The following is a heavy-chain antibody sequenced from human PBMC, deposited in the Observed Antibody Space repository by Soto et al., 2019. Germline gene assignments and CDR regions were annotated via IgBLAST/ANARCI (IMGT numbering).Heavy chain of an antibody. CDR3: ARDKVTMVRGVISPHFDP. D-gene: IGHD3-10*01. CDR2: ISSSSSYI. J-gene: IGHJ5*02. V-gene: IGHV3-21*01. Sequence: GGSLRLSCAASGFTFSSYSMNWVRQAPGKGLEWVSSISSSSSYIYYADSVKGRFTISRDNAKNSLYLQMNSLRAEDTAVYYCARDKVTMVRGVISPHFDPWGQGTLVTVSS. CDR1: GFTFSSYS.